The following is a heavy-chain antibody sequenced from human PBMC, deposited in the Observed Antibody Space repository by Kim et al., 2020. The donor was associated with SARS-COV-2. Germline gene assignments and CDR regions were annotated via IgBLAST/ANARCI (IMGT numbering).Heavy chain of an antibody. Sequence: SETLSLTCTVSGGSISSYYWSWIRQPPGKGLEWIGYIYYSGSTNYNPSLKSRVTISVDTSKNQFSLKLSSVTAADTAVYYCARGGDYIWGSYRQVPHFDYWGQGTLVTVSS. CDR3: ARGGDYIWGSYRQVPHFDY. V-gene: IGHV4-59*01. CDR2: IYYSGST. J-gene: IGHJ4*02. D-gene: IGHD3-16*02. CDR1: GGSISSYY.